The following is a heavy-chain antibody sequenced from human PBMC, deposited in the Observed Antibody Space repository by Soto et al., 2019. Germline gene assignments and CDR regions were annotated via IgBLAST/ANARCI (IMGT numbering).Heavy chain of an antibody. V-gene: IGHV3-11*06. CDR3: ARETGPRCYYGMEV. CDR2: TSSSSSYT. CDR1: GFTFSDYY. J-gene: IGHJ6*02. Sequence: QVQLVESRGGLVKPGGSRRLSCAAYGFTFSDYYMSWIRQAPVQGLEWVSYTSSSSSYTNYADSVKGRFTISRDNANNSLCLQMNSLRAEDTAVYYCARETGPRCYYGMEVWGQGTTVTVSS.